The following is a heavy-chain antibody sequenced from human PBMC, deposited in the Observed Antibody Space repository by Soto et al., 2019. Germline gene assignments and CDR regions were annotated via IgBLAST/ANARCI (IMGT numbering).Heavy chain of an antibody. CDR3: ARDRSPRSGTSWFDP. Sequence: QVQLQESGPGLVKPSGTLSLTCAVSSGSISSSNWWSWVRQRPGKGLEWIGEIYHSGSTNYNPSLKSPVTISVDQYKNLFSLKLSSVTAADRAVYYCARDRSPRSGTSWFDPWGQGTLVTVSS. CDR1: SGSISSSNW. V-gene: IGHV4-4*02. D-gene: IGHD1-1*01. J-gene: IGHJ5*02. CDR2: IYHSGST.